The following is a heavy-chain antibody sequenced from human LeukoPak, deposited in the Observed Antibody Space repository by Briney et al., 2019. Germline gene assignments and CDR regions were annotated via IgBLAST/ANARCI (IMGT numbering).Heavy chain of an antibody. J-gene: IGHJ4*02. V-gene: IGHV1-69*05. Sequence: SVKVSCKASGYAFTSYYMHWVRQAPGQGLEWMGRIIPIFGTANYAQKFQSRVTITTDESTSTAYMELSSLRSEDTAVYYCASRPDGYGSGPDYWGQGTLVTVSS. CDR3: ASRPDGYGSGPDY. CDR2: IIPIFGTA. D-gene: IGHD3-10*01. CDR1: GYAFTSYY.